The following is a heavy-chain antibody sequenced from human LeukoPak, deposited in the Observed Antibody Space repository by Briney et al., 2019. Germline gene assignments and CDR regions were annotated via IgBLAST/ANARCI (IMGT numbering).Heavy chain of an antibody. J-gene: IGHJ3*02. D-gene: IGHD1-26*01. V-gene: IGHV4-4*07. CDR2: IYTSGST. CDR3: ARATVGARDAFDI. CDR1: GDSISSYC. Sequence: SETLSLTCTVSGDSISSYCWSWIRQPAGKGLEWIGRIYTSGSTNYNPSLKSRVTMSVDTSKNQLSLKLSSVTAADTAVYFCARATVGARDAFDIWGQGTMVTVSS.